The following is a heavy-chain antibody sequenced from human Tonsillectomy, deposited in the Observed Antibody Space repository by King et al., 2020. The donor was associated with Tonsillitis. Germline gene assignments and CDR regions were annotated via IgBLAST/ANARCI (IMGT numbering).Heavy chain of an antibody. Sequence: QLQLQESGPGVVKPSETLSLTCTVSGGSISSSDQYWAWIRQPPGKGLEWIGYMYYSGTIFYNPSLKSRITISGGTSENRFSLKLSSVTAADTAVYFCARSVSGSFDYWGQGALVTVSS. J-gene: IGHJ4*02. CDR2: MYYSGTI. CDR1: GGSISSSDQY. V-gene: IGHV4-39*01. CDR3: ARSVSGSFDY. D-gene: IGHD1-26*01.